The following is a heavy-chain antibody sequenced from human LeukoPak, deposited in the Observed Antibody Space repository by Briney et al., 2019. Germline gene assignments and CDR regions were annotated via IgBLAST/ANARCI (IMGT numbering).Heavy chain of an antibody. Sequence: GGSLRLSCAAAGFTFTTYWMHWVRHAPGKGLVWVSHINSDGSITSYADSVKGRFTISRDNAKSTLYLQMNSLRAEDTAVYYCARDAVDTANAVWGQGTTVTVSS. D-gene: IGHD5-18*01. CDR1: GFTFTTYW. J-gene: IGHJ6*02. V-gene: IGHV3-74*01. CDR3: ARDAVDTANAV. CDR2: INSDGSIT.